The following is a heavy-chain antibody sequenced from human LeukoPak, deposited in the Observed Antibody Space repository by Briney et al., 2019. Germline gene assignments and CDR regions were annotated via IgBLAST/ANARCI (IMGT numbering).Heavy chain of an antibody. V-gene: IGHV1-8*01. CDR1: GYTFTSYD. J-gene: IGHJ4*02. CDR2: MNPNSGNT. D-gene: IGHD3-22*01. CDR3: ARDRYYYDSSGYSGGPDY. Sequence: ASVKVSCKASGYTFTSYDINWVRQATGQGLEWMGWMNPNSGNTGYAQKFQGRVTMTRDTSISTAYMELSRLRSDDTAVYYCARDRYYYDSSGYSGGPDYWGQGTLVTVSS.